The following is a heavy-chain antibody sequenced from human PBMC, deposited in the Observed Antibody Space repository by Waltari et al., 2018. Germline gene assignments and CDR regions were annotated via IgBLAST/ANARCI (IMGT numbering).Heavy chain of an antibody. J-gene: IGHJ4*02. CDR2: ISPILGRA. Sequence: QVQLVQSGAEVKKPGSSVKVSCKASGGTFSSYTISWVRQAPGQGLEWMGRISPILGRANDAQKFQGRVTITADKATSTAYMELSSLRSEDTAVYYCASTDSASSSSPYWGQGTLVTVSS. CDR1: GGTFSSYT. V-gene: IGHV1-69*02. D-gene: IGHD6-6*01. CDR3: ASTDSASSSSPY.